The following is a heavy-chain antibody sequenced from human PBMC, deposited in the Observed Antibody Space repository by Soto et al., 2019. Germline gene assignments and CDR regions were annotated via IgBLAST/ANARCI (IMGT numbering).Heavy chain of an antibody. CDR2: IYYSGST. CDR3: AREGDYYDSSGYYPTLYY. Sequence: LSLTCTVSGGSISSGGYHWSWIRQHPGKGLEWIGYIYYSGSTYYNPSLKSRVTISVDTSKNQFSLQLSSVTAADTAVYYCAREGDYYDSSGYYPTLYYWGQGTLVTVS. V-gene: IGHV4-31*03. J-gene: IGHJ4*02. CDR1: GGSISSGGYH. D-gene: IGHD3-22*01.